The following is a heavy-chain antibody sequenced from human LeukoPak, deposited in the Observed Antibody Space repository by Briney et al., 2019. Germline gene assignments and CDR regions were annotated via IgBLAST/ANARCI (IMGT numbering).Heavy chain of an antibody. CDR3: ARDSRTSNCYDSSGYFDY. D-gene: IGHD3-22*01. CDR1: GYTFTGYY. V-gene: IGHV1-2*02. Sequence: ASVKVSCKASGYTFTGYYMHWVRQAPGQGLEWMGRINPNSGGTKFAQKFQGRVTMTRDTSINTAYMELSRLRSDDTAVYYCARDSRTSNCYDSSGYFDYWGQGTLVTVSS. J-gene: IGHJ4*02. CDR2: INPNSGGT.